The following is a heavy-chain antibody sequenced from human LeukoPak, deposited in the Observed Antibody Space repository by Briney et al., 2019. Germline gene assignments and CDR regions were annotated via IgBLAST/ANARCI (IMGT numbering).Heavy chain of an antibody. V-gene: IGHV3-7*03. CDR1: GFTFSGYW. D-gene: IGHD3-10*01. Sequence: GGSLRLSCVASGFTFSGYWMSWVRQAPGKGLEWMANIKQDGSEKYYVDSAKGRFTISRDNAKNSLYLQMNSLRAEDTAVYYCARGTYYYGSGSPETGYWGQGTLVTVSS. CDR2: IKQDGSEK. J-gene: IGHJ4*02. CDR3: ARGTYYYGSGSPETGY.